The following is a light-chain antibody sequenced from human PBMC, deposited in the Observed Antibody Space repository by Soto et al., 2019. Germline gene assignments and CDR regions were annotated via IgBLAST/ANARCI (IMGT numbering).Light chain of an antibody. CDR1: YSNIGAGYE. CDR3: QSYDSSLSGSGV. Sequence: QSVLTQPPSVSGAPGQRVTISCTGSYSNIGAGYEVHWYQQIPGTAPKLLISGHNNRPSGVPDRFFGSKSGTSASLTIIGLQAEDEADYYCQSYDSSLSGSGVFGGGTKVTVI. CDR2: GHN. V-gene: IGLV1-40*01. J-gene: IGLJ3*02.